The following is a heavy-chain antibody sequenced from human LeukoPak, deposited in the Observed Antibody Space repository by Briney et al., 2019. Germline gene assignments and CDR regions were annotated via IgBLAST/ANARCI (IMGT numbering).Heavy chain of an antibody. Sequence: SETLSLTCAVYGGSFSGYYWTWIRQSPGKGLEWIGEINHSGSAKYNPALRSRVTISVATPKNQFFLDLHSVTAADTAVYYCARGVYDTLTGDYLGHYYYMDVWAKGTTVTVSS. CDR2: INHSGSA. V-gene: IGHV4-34*01. CDR1: GGSFSGYY. CDR3: ARGVYDTLTGDYLGHYYYMDV. D-gene: IGHD3-9*01. J-gene: IGHJ6*03.